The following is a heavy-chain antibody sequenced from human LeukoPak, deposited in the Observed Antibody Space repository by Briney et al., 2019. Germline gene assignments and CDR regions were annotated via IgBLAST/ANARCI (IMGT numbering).Heavy chain of an antibody. V-gene: IGHV1-69*05. J-gene: IGHJ6*03. Sequence: SVKVSCKASGGTFSSYAISWVRQAPGQGLEWMGGIIPIFGTANYAQRFQGRVTITTDESTSTAYMELSSLRSEDTAVYYCARGGVAARYYYMDVWGKGTTVTVSS. CDR3: ARGGVAARYYYMDV. CDR1: GGTFSSYA. CDR2: IIPIFGTA. D-gene: IGHD6-25*01.